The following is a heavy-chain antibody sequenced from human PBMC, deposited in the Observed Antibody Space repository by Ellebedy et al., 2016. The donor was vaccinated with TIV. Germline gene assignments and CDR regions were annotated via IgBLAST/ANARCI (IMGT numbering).Heavy chain of an antibody. Sequence: AASVKVSCKASGYTFTSYGISWVRQAPGQGLEWMGWISAYNGNTNYAQKLHGRVTMTTDTSTSTAYMELSSLRSEDTAVYYCARADGSGSPLDHWGQGTLVTVSS. CDR1: GYTFTSYG. D-gene: IGHD3-10*01. CDR2: ISAYNGNT. CDR3: ARADGSGSPLDH. V-gene: IGHV1-18*04. J-gene: IGHJ4*02.